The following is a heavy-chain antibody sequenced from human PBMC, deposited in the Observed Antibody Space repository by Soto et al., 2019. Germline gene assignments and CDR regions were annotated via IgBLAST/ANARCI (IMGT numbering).Heavy chain of an antibody. Sequence: SETLSLTCAVYGGSFSGYYWSWIRQPPGKGLEWIGEINHSGSTNYNPSLKSRVTISVDTSKNQFSLKLSSVTAADTAVYYCARGKGYSTSPDLDYWGQGTLVTVSS. CDR3: ARGKGYSTSPDLDY. CDR1: GGSFSGYY. J-gene: IGHJ4*02. D-gene: IGHD6-13*01. V-gene: IGHV4-34*01. CDR2: INHSGST.